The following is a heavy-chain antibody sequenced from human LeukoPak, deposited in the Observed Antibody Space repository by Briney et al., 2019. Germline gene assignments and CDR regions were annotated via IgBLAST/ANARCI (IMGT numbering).Heavy chain of an antibody. CDR2: ISANNGHT. J-gene: IGHJ4*02. CDR3: ARPARPSGSYGY. D-gene: IGHD3-16*01. V-gene: IGHV1-18*01. CDR1: GYTFTSYG. Sequence: ASVKVSCKASGYTFTSYGISWVRQAPGQGLEWMGWISANNGHTNYTQKLQGRVAMTTDTSTSTAYMELRSLRSDDTAVYYCARPARPSGSYGYWGQGTLVTVSS.